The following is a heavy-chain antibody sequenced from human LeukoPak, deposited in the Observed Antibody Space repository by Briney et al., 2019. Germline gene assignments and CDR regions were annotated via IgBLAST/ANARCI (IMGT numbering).Heavy chain of an antibody. V-gene: IGHV1-69*01. J-gene: IGHJ1*01. CDR2: IIPIFGTA. Sequence: SVKVSCKASGGTFSNYAISWVRQAPGQGLEWMGAIIPIFGTANYAQKFQGRVTITADESTSTAYMELSSLRSGDTAVYYCARILSSSWYEYFHHWGQGTLVTVSS. D-gene: IGHD6-19*01. CDR3: ARILSSSWYEYFHH. CDR1: GGTFSNYA.